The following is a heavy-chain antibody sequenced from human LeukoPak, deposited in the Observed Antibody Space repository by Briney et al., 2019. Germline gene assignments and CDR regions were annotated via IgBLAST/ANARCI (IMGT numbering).Heavy chain of an antibody. D-gene: IGHD6-19*01. CDR2: IYYSGST. J-gene: IGHJ6*04. CDR1: GGSFSSGSYY. Sequence: SETLSLTCTVSGGSFSSGSYYWSWIRQPPGTGLEWIGYIYYSGSTNYNPSLKSRVTISVDTSKNQFSLKLSSVTAADTAVYYCAIDKVAGTLISDYYYYGMDVWGKGTTVTVSS. V-gene: IGHV4-61*01. CDR3: AIDKVAGTLISDYYYYGMDV.